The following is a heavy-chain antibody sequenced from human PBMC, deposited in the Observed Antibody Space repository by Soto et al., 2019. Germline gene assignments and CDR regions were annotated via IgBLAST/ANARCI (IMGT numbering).Heavy chain of an antibody. D-gene: IGHD5-12*01. CDR2: NSHSAIT. CDR1: GGSITSANW. V-gene: IGHV4-4*02. Sequence: PSETLSLTCAVSGGSITSANWWTWVRQPPGGGREWIWENSHSAITNYKPSLKSRVTISVDKTQNDVSLKLTSVTAADTAVYDCARELRGGFEPWGKCTPVTFAA. CDR3: ARELRGGFEP. J-gene: IGHJ5*02.